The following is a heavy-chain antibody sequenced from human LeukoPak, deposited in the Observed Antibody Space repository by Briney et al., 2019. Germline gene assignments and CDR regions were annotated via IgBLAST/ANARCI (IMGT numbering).Heavy chain of an antibody. Sequence: SETLSLTCTVSGGSISSYYWSWIRQPPGKGLECIGYIYYSGSTNYNPSLKSRVTISVDTSKNQFSLKLSSVTAADTAVYYCARHEVGAAAGWYFDYWGQGTLVTVSS. D-gene: IGHD6-13*01. V-gene: IGHV4-59*08. CDR2: IYYSGST. CDR3: ARHEVGAAAGWYFDY. CDR1: GGSISSYY. J-gene: IGHJ4*02.